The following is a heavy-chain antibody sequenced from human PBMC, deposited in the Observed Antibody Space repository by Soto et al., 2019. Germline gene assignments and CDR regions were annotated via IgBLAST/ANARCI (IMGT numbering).Heavy chain of an antibody. CDR1: GYTFTKFH. CDR2: IDPSGGVT. Sequence: VASVKVSCKASGYTFTKFHIHWVRQAPGQGLEWMGMIDPSGGVTRDAQRFQGRITMTSDTSTSSVYMELRGLTSEDTAVYYCATGEMYYDILTGYYKVAAYFDYWGQGTLVTVSS. V-gene: IGHV1-46*01. D-gene: IGHD3-9*01. CDR3: ATGEMYYDILTGYYKVAAYFDY. J-gene: IGHJ4*02.